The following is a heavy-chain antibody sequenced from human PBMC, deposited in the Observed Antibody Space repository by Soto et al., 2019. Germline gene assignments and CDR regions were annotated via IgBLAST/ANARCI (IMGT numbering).Heavy chain of an antibody. CDR3: ARRGYSSSWYYYYYYGIDV. V-gene: IGHV1-8*01. J-gene: IGHJ6*02. D-gene: IGHD6-13*01. CDR2: MNPNSGNT. CDR1: GYTFTSYD. Sequence: QVQLVQSGAEVKKPGASVKVSCKASGYTFTSYDINWVRQATGQGLEWMGWMNPNSGNTGYAQKFQGRVTMTRNTSIITASIELNSLRSEHTAVYYCARRGYSSSWYYYYYYGIDVCSQGTTGTVPS.